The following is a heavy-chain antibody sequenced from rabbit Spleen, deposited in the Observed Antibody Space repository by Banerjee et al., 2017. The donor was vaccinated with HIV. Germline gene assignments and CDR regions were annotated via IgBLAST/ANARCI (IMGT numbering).Heavy chain of an antibody. J-gene: IGHJ6*01. D-gene: IGHD4-1*01. CDR1: GFAFTTNY. CDR2: IDPVFGIA. CDR3: ARDYNSGWDL. V-gene: IGHV1S7*01. Sequence: QLKESGGRLVTPGGSLTLSCKASGFAFTTNYMSWVRQAPGKGLEWIGSIDPVFGIANYASWVNGRFTISRDNAQNTVDLQINSLTAADTATYFCARDYNSGWDLWGPGTLVTVS.